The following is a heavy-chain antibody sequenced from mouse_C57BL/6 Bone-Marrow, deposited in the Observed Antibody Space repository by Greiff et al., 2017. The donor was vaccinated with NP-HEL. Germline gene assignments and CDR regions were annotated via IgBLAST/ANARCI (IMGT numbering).Heavy chain of an antibody. V-gene: IGHV5-4*03. D-gene: IGHD2-10*01. CDR3: ARGLLPSMDY. Sequence: EVKLMESGGGLVKPGGSLKLSCAASGFTFSSYAMSWVRQTPEKRLEWVATISDGGSYTYYPDNVKGRFTISRDNAKNNLYLQMSHLKSEDTAMYYCARGLLPSMDYWGQGTSVTVSS. J-gene: IGHJ4*01. CDR2: ISDGGSYT. CDR1: GFTFSSYA.